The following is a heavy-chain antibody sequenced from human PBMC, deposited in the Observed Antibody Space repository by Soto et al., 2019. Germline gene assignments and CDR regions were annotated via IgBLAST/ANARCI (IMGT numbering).Heavy chain of an antibody. CDR1: GGSINTATHS. J-gene: IGHJ4*02. V-gene: IGHV4-30-2*01. CDR3: ARGGGVTTTGDDY. D-gene: IGHD4-4*01. Sequence: QLQLQESGSGLVKPSQTLSLTCAVSGGSINTATHSWSWIRQPPGKGLEWIGYIYHSGSTYYNPCVKSRVPISTDKANNHCSRRRSSGTAADTAVYYCARGGGVTTTGDDYWGQGILVTVSS. CDR2: IYHSGST.